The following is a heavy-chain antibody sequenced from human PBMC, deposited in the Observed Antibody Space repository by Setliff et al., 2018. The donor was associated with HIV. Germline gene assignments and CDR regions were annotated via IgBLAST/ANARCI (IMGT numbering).Heavy chain of an antibody. D-gene: IGHD3-10*01. CDR2: IYYVGWS. CDR1: DGSFSSDY. CDR3: ARSIHGGGSEPFDT. V-gene: IGHV4-4*07. J-gene: IGHJ5*02. Sequence: LSLTCTVSDGSFSSDYWSWIRQPAGKGLQWIGRIYYVGWSKYNPSLEDRVTMSVDTSNNQFSLSLRSVTAADTAIYYCARSIHGGGSEPFDTWGQGILVTVSS.